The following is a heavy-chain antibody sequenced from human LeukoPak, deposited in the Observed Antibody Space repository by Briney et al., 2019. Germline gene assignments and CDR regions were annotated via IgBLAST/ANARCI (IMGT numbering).Heavy chain of an antibody. J-gene: IGHJ3*02. D-gene: IGHD3-16*02. Sequence: GASVKVSCKASGYTFTSYGISWVRQAPGQGLERMGWISAYNGNTNYAQKLQGRVTMTTDTSTSTAYMELRSLRSDDTAVYYCARDWHYDYVWGSYRYTLAGGAFDIWGQGTMVTVSS. CDR2: ISAYNGNT. V-gene: IGHV1-18*01. CDR3: ARDWHYDYVWGSYRYTLAGGAFDI. CDR1: GYTFTSYG.